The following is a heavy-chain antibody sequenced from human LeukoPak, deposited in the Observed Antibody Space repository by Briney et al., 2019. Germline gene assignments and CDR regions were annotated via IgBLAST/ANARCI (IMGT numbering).Heavy chain of an antibody. Sequence: PGGSLRLSCAASGFTFSSYAMSWVRQAPGKGLEWVSAISGSGGSTYYADSVKGRFTISRDNSKNTLYLQMNSLRAEDTAVYYCGTVYYDSSGYPYYFDYWGQGTLVTVSS. D-gene: IGHD3-22*01. J-gene: IGHJ4*02. CDR3: GTVYYDSSGYPYYFDY. CDR2: ISGSGGST. CDR1: GFTFSSYA. V-gene: IGHV3-23*01.